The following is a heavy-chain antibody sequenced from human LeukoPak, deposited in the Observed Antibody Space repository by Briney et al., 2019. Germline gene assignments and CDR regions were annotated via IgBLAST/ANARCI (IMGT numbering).Heavy chain of an antibody. CDR3: AREDGGKADI. CDR1: GFTFSSYA. V-gene: IGHV3-64D*09. D-gene: IGHD4-23*01. J-gene: IGHJ3*02. CDR2: ISSNGGST. Sequence: GGSLRLSCSASGFTFSSYAMHWVRQAPGKGLEYVSAISSNGGSTYYADSVKGRFTISRDNSKNTLYLQMSSLRAEDTAVYYCAREDGGKADIWGQGTMVTVSS.